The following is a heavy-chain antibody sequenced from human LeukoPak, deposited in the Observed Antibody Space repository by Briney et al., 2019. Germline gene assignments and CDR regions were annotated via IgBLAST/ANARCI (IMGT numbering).Heavy chain of an antibody. J-gene: IGHJ5*02. CDR2: IYYSGST. D-gene: IGHD3-3*01. CDR1: GGSISSYY. CDR3: ARANYDLWSGYPNWFDP. Sequence: PSETLSLTCTVSGGSISSYYWSWIRQPPGKGLEWIGYIYYSGSTNYNPSLKSRVTITVDTSKNQFSLKLSSVTAADTAVYYCARANYDLWSGYPNWFDPWGQGTLVTVSS. V-gene: IGHV4-59*01.